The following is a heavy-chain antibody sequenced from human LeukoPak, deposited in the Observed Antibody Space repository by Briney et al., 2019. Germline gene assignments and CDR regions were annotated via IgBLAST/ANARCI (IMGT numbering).Heavy chain of an antibody. CDR3: AKDSKIVGPTFRSYHYMDV. CDR1: GFTFSSYA. D-gene: IGHD1-26*01. V-gene: IGHV3-23*01. Sequence: GGSLRLSGAASGFTFSSYAMSWVRQAPGKGLEWVSGISGSGGSTYYADSVKGRFPISRDNSKKTLYLQMNSLRAEDTAVYYCAKDSKIVGPTFRSYHYMDVWGKGTTVTVSS. J-gene: IGHJ6*03. CDR2: ISGSGGST.